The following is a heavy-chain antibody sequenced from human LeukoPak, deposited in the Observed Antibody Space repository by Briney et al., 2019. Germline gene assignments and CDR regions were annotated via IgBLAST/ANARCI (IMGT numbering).Heavy chain of an antibody. J-gene: IGHJ4*02. CDR3: AKVVSGAAVPLLFRY. CDR2: ISGSGGSP. Sequence: GGSLRLSCAASGFTFSSYGMNWVRQAPGKGLEWVSAISGSGGSPYYADSVKGRFTISRDSSKNTLYLQMNSLRAEDTAVYYCAKVVSGAAVPLLFRYWGQGTLVTVSS. D-gene: IGHD6-13*01. V-gene: IGHV3-23*01. CDR1: GFTFSSYG.